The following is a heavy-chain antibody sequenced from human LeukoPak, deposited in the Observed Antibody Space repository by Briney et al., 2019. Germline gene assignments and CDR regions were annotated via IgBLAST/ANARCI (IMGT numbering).Heavy chain of an antibody. J-gene: IGHJ4*02. CDR2: ISAYNGNT. Sequence: ASVKVSCKASGYTFTSYGISWVRQAPGQGLEWMRWISAYNGNTNYAQKLQGRVTMTTDTSTSTAYMELRSLRSDDTAVYYCARGPYCTNGVCYTEVDYWGQGTLVTVSS. CDR1: GYTFTSYG. D-gene: IGHD2-8*01. V-gene: IGHV1-18*01. CDR3: ARGPYCTNGVCYTEVDY.